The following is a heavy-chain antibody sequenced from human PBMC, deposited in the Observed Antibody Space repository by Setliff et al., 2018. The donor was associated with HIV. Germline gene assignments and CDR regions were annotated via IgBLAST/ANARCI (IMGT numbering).Heavy chain of an antibody. CDR3: ARVEYYYDSSGYYYDY. CDR2: INPSGGST. CDR1: GYTFTNYY. Sequence: ASVKVSCKASGYTFTNYYMHWVRQAPGQGLEWMGIINPSGGSTSYAQKFQGRVTMTRDTSTSTVYMELSSLRSEDTAVYYCARVEYYYDSSGYYYDYWGQGTLVTVSS. V-gene: IGHV1-46*01. D-gene: IGHD3-22*01. J-gene: IGHJ4*02.